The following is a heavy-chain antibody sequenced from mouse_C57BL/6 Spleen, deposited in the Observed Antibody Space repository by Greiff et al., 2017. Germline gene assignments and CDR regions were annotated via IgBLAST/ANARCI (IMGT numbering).Heavy chain of an antibody. CDR1: GYTFTSYW. J-gene: IGHJ2*01. CDR3: VIYYGNYGNY. Sequence: QVQLQQPGAELVKPGASVKLSCKASGYTFTSYWMHWVKQRPGQGLEWIGMIHPNSGSTNYNEKFKSKATLTVDKSSSTAYMQLSSLTSEDSAVYYCVIYYGNYGNYWGQGTTLTVSS. V-gene: IGHV1-64*01. D-gene: IGHD2-1*01. CDR2: IHPNSGST.